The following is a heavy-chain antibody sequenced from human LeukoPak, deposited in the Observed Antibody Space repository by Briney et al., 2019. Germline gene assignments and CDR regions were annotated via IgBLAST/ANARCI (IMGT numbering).Heavy chain of an antibody. CDR1: GYTLTELS. CDR3: ATRSLVITFGGVIYDY. J-gene: IGHJ4*02. CDR2: FDPEDGET. V-gene: IGHV1-24*01. D-gene: IGHD3-16*02. Sequence: ASVKVSCKVSGYTLTELSMHWVRQAPGKGLEWMGGFDPEDGETIYAQKFRGRVTMTEDTSTDTAYMELSSLRSEDTAVYYCATRSLVITFGGVIYDYWGQGTLVTVSS.